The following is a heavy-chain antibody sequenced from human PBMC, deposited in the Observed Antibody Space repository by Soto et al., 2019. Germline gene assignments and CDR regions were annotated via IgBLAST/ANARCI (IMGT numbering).Heavy chain of an antibody. CDR1: GFTFSSYA. Sequence: QVQLVESGGGVVQPGRSLRLSCAASGFTFSSYAMHWVRQAPGKALEWVALISFDGSDKYYADHVKGRFTISRDNSKNPLYPQVNSMRAEDTAVYYCATDSSAPSFDSWGQGALVTVSS. J-gene: IGHJ4*02. CDR2: ISFDGSDK. D-gene: IGHD6-25*01. V-gene: IGHV3-30-3*01. CDR3: ATDSSAPSFDS.